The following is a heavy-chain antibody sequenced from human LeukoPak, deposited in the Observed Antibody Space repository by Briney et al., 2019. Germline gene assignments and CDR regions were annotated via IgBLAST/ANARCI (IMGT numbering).Heavy chain of an antibody. J-gene: IGHJ4*02. CDR2: ISGGGDSA. CDR3: ARSIPYGTTWYGRSDY. V-gene: IGHV3-23*01. CDR1: GFSFSGYA. D-gene: IGHD6-13*01. Sequence: GALRLSCIASGFSFSGYAMSWVRQAPGKGLEWVSAISGGGDSAYYADSVQGRFTISRDNALNSLYLQMNSLRAEDTAIYYCARSIPYGTTWYGRSDYWGQGTLVTVSS.